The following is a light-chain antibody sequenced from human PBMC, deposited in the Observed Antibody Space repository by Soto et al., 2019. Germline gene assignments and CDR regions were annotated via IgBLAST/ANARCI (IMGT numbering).Light chain of an antibody. Sequence: QSVLTQPPSASGTPGQRVTISCSGSSSNLGSNFVYWYQQLPGTAPKLLIYRNNQRPSGVPDRFSGSKSGTSASLAISGLRSEDEADYSCAAWDDSLSGVVFGGGTKLT. CDR3: AAWDDSLSGVV. J-gene: IGLJ2*01. CDR2: RNN. V-gene: IGLV1-47*01. CDR1: SSNLGSNF.